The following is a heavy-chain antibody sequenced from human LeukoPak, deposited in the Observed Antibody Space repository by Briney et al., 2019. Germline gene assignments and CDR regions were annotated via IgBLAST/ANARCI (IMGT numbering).Heavy chain of an antibody. CDR3: ARDLGLGGYDLGLIY. V-gene: IGHV4-4*07. Sequence: SETLSLTCTVSGGSISSYYWSWIRQPAGKGLGWIGCIYTSGSTNYNPSLKSRVTMSVDTSKNQFSLKLSSVTAADTAVYYCARDLGLGGYDLGLIYWGQGTLVTVSS. CDR2: IYTSGST. D-gene: IGHD5-12*01. CDR1: GGSISSYY. J-gene: IGHJ4*02.